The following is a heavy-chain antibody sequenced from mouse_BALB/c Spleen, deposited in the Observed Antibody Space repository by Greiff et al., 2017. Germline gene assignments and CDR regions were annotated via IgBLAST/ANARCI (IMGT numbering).Heavy chain of an antibody. D-gene: IGHD2-4*01. J-gene: IGHJ4*01. CDR1: GYSFTSYY. CDR3: TSYYDYDEGAAMDY. V-gene: IGHV1S81*02. Sequence: VQLQQSGAELVKPGASVKLSCKASGYSFTSYYMYWVKQRPGQGLEWIGEINPSNGGTNFNEKFKSKATLTVDKSSSTAYMQLSSLTSEDSAVYYCTSYYDYDEGAAMDYWGQGTSVTVSS. CDR2: INPSNGGT.